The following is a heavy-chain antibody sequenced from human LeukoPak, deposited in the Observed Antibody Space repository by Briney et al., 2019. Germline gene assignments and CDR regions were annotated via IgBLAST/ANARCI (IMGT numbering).Heavy chain of an antibody. CDR1: GFTFSSYW. J-gene: IGHJ4*02. CDR3: ARAGPDILTGYYNVLGY. D-gene: IGHD3-9*01. Sequence: PGGSLRLSCAASGFTFSSYWMNWVRQAPGKGLEWVSSISSSSSYIYYADSVKGRFTISRDNAKNSLYLQMNSLRAEDTAVYYCARAGPDILTGYYNVLGYWGQGTLVTVSS. V-gene: IGHV3-21*01. CDR2: ISSSSSYI.